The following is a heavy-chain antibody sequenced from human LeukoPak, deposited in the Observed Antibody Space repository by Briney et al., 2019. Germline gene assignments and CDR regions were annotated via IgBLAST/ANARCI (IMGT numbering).Heavy chain of an antibody. CDR3: AKDQAYGYTNYGDY. CDR2: IRGDGDRT. Sequence: GGSLRLSGGASGFPFSTYPMTLVRQAPGKGLEWVSTIRGDGDRTYYADSVKGRFIISRDNSKNKLYLQLSTLRAEDTAVYYCAKDQAYGYTNYGDYWGQGTLVTVSS. D-gene: IGHD5-24*01. J-gene: IGHJ4*02. CDR1: GFPFSTYP. V-gene: IGHV3-23*01.